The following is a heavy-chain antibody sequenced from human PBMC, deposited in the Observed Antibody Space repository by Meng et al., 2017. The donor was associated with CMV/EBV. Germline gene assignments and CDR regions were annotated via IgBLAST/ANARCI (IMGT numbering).Heavy chain of an antibody. CDR1: GYTFTSYG. Sequence: ASVKVSCKASGYTFTSYGISWVRQATGQGLEWMGWMNPNSGNTGYAQKFQGRVTITRNTSISTAYMELSSLRSEDTAVYYCARAATSIYYDFWSGYYISPFLSHYYYYGMDVWGQGTTVTVSS. J-gene: IGHJ6*02. V-gene: IGHV1-8*03. CDR3: ARAATSIYYDFWSGYYISPFLSHYYYYGMDV. CDR2: MNPNSGNT. D-gene: IGHD3-3*01.